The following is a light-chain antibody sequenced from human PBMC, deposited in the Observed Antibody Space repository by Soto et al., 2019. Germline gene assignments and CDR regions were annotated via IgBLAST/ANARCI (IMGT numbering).Light chain of an antibody. Sequence: MVMTQSPATLSVSPGERATLSCRASQSVSSNLAWYQQKPGQAPRLLISGASTRATGVPARFSGSGSGTEFTLTISCLHFEDFAVYDCLQYNNWPPYTFGQGTKVAIK. V-gene: IGKV3-15*01. CDR2: GAS. J-gene: IGKJ2*01. CDR1: QSVSSN. CDR3: LQYNNWPPYT.